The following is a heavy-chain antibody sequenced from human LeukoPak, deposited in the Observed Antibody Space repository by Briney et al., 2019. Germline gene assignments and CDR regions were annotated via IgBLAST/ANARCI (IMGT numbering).Heavy chain of an antibody. V-gene: IGHV3-48*04. J-gene: IGHJ4*02. CDR3: ARGGTYDYVWGSYRYWVDY. CDR1: GLTFSIYS. D-gene: IGHD3-16*02. CDR2: ISSSSSAI. Sequence: GGSLRLSCTASGLTFSIYSMNWVRQAPGKGLEWVSYISSSSSAIYYADSVKGRFTVSRDNPKTSLYLQMNSLRAEDTAVYFCARGGTYDYVWGSYRYWVDYWGQGTLVTVSS.